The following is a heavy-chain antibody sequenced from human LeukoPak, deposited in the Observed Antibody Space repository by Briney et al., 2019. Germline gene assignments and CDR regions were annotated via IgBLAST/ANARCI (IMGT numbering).Heavy chain of an antibody. Sequence: GGSXXLSCAASGFTFDDYGMSWVRQAPGKGLEWVSGINWNGGSTGYADSVKGRFTISRDNAKNSLYLQMNSLRAEDTALYHCARDVLRGSGSYYNPAMDVWGQGTTVTVSS. CDR1: GFTFDDYG. J-gene: IGHJ6*02. CDR2: INWNGGST. V-gene: IGHV3-20*01. CDR3: ARDVLRGSGSYYNPAMDV. D-gene: IGHD3-10*01.